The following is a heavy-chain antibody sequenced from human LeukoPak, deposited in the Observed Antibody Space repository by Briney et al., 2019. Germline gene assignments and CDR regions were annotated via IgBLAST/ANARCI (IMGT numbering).Heavy chain of an antibody. J-gene: IGHJ4*02. Sequence: ASVKVSCKASGYTFTSYAMNWVRQAPGQGLERMGWINTNTGNPTYAQGFTGRFVFSLDTSVSTAYLQISSLKAEDTAVYYCARRDHSGSYQISPGDFDYWGQGTLVTVSS. CDR1: GYTFTSYA. D-gene: IGHD1-26*01. V-gene: IGHV7-4-1*02. CDR3: ARRDHSGSYQISPGDFDY. CDR2: INTNTGNP.